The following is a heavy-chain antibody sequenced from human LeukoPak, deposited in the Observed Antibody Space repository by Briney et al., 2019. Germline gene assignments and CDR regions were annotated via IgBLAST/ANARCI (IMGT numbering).Heavy chain of an antibody. V-gene: IGHV3-74*01. D-gene: IGHD2-15*01. J-gene: IGHJ4*02. CDR2: IKSDESST. Sequence: PGGSLRLSCAASGFTFSSYWMHWVRQAPGKGLVWVSRIKSDESSTTYADSVKGRFTTSRDNAKNTLYLQMNSLRAEDTAVYYCARGAAAYCSGGSCYPRYWGQRTLVTVSP. CDR1: GFTFSSYW. CDR3: ARGAAAYCSGGSCYPRY.